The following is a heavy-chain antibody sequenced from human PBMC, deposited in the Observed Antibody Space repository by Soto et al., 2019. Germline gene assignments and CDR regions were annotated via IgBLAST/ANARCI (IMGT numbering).Heavy chain of an antibody. CDR3: ARVVVVVPADMSPVRGDWFDP. Sequence: QVQLVQSGAEVKKPGASVKVSCKASGYTFTSYGISWVRQAPGQGLEWMGWISACNGNTNYAQKLQGRVTMTTDTSTSTAYMELRSLRSDDTAVYYCARVVVVVPADMSPVRGDWFDPWGQGTLVTVSS. CDR1: GYTFTSYG. J-gene: IGHJ5*02. V-gene: IGHV1-18*01. D-gene: IGHD2-2*01. CDR2: ISACNGNT.